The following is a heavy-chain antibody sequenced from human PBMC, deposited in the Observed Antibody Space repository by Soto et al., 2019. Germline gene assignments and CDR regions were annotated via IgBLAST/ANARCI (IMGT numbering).Heavy chain of an antibody. CDR3: ARGNTGSGIAVAGIDY. J-gene: IGHJ4*02. D-gene: IGHD6-19*01. Sequence: SETRSLTCAVYGGSFSGYYWTWIRQPPGTGLEWIGEINHSGSTNYNPSLKSRVTISVDTSKNQFSLKLTSVTAADTAVYYCARGNTGSGIAVAGIDYRGQGTLVTVSS. CDR1: GGSFSGYY. CDR2: INHSGST. V-gene: IGHV4-34*01.